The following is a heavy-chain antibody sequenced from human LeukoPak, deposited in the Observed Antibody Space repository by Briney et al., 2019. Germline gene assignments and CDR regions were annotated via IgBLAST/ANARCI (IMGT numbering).Heavy chain of an antibody. D-gene: IGHD3-22*01. CDR2: VSGSGGST. CDR1: AFTFSSYA. V-gene: IGHV3-23*01. CDR3: ARHDSSGYYFDY. Sequence: PGGSLRLSCVASAFTFSSYAMHWVRQAPGKGLEWVSAVSGSGGSTYYADSVKGRFTISRDNSKNTLYLQMNSLRAEDTAVYYCARHDSSGYYFDYWGQGTLVTVSS. J-gene: IGHJ4*02.